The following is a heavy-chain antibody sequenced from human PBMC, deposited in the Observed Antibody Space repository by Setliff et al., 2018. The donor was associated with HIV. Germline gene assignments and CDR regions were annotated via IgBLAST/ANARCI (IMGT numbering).Heavy chain of an antibody. D-gene: IGHD3-10*01. Sequence: SETLSLTCTVSGGSISSYYWSWSRQPPGKGLEWLGHIYSSGSTNYNPSLKSRVTRSVDTSKNQFSLKLYSVTAADTAVYYCARAYFGSGIYYWGQGTLVTVPQ. CDR2: IYSSGST. CDR1: GGSISSYY. V-gene: IGHV4-4*09. CDR3: ARAYFGSGIYY. J-gene: IGHJ4*02.